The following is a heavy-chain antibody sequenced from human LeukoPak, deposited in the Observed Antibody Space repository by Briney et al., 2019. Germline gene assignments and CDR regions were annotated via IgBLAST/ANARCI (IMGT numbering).Heavy chain of an antibody. CDR1: GYSISSGYY. Sequence: PSETLSLTCTVSGYSISSGYYWGWIRQPPGKGLEWIGSIYHSGSTYYNPSLKSRVTISVDTSKNQFSLKLSSVTAADTAVYYCADSSIAAPGAFDIWGQGTMVTVSS. V-gene: IGHV4-38-2*02. J-gene: IGHJ3*02. CDR2: IYHSGST. CDR3: ADSSIAAPGAFDI. D-gene: IGHD6-6*01.